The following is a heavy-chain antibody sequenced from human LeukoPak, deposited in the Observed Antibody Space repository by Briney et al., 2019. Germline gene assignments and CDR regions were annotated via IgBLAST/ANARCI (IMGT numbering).Heavy chain of an antibody. CDR2: IYHSGST. J-gene: IGHJ5*02. V-gene: IGHV4-38-2*02. CDR3: ARGVGYCSSTSCWANWFDP. CDR1: GYSISSGYY. Sequence: SQTLSLTCTVSGYSISSGYYWGWIRQPPGKGLEWIGSIYHSGSTYYNPSLKSRVTISVDTSKNQFSLKLSSVTAADTAVYYCARGVGYCSSTSCWANWFDPWGQGTLVTVSS. D-gene: IGHD2-2*01.